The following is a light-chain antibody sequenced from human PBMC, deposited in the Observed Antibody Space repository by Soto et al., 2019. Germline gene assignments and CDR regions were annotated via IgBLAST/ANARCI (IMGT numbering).Light chain of an antibody. V-gene: IGLV2-11*01. CDR2: DVN. CDR1: SSNVGGYNY. CDR3: CSYVGGYTFGVV. J-gene: IGLJ2*01. Sequence: QAVVTQPRSVSGSPGQSVTISCTGSSSNVGGYNYVSWYQQHPGKAPKLMIYDVNNRPSGVPDRFSGSKSGNTASLTISGLQAEDEADYYCCSYVGGYTFGVVFGGGTKLTVL.